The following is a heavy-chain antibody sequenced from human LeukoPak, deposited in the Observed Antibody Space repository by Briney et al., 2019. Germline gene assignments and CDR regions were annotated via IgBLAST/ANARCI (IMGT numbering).Heavy chain of an antibody. CDR1: GFTFSSYA. CDR3: AKGSSAGRPYYFDY. Sequence: PGGSLRLSCTASGFTFSSYAMSWVRQAPGKGLEWVSAISGSGTGTFYADSVKGRFTVSRDNFKDTLYLQLNSLRAEDTAMYYCAKGSSAGRPYYFDYWGQGTLVTVSS. J-gene: IGHJ4*02. CDR2: ISGSGTGT. V-gene: IGHV3-23*01. D-gene: IGHD3-10*01.